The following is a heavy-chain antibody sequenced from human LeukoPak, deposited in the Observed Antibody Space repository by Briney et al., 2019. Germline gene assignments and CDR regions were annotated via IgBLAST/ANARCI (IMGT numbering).Heavy chain of an antibody. CDR2: IYYSGST. Sequence: SETLSLTCTVSGGSISSYYWSWIRQPPGKGLEWIGYIYYSGSTNYNPSLKSRVTISLDRSKNQFSLKLSSVTAADTAVYYCARAAVPAANPTAYYFDYWGQGTLVTVSS. V-gene: IGHV4-59*12. J-gene: IGHJ4*02. D-gene: IGHD2-2*01. CDR1: GGSISSYY. CDR3: ARAAVPAANPTAYYFDY.